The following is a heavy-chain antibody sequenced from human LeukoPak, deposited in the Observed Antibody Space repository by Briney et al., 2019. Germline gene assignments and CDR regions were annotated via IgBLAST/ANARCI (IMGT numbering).Heavy chain of an antibody. V-gene: IGHV3-30-3*01. D-gene: IGHD2-2*02. Sequence: PGGSLRLSCAASGFTFSSYAMHWVRQAPGKGLEWVAVISYDGSNKYYADSVKGRFTISRDNAKNSLYLQMNSLRAEDTAVYYCARATRGIVVVPAAIPFDYWGQGTLVTVSS. CDR1: GFTFSSYA. CDR2: ISYDGSNK. CDR3: ARATRGIVVVPAAIPFDY. J-gene: IGHJ4*02.